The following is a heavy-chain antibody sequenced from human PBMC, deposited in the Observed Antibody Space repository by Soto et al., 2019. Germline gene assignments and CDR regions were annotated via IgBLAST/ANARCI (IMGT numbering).Heavy chain of an antibody. CDR3: ARVRQLVGHLYYYMDV. J-gene: IGHJ6*03. CDR1: GYTFTNYG. Sequence: ASVKVSCKASGYTFTNYGITWVRQAPGQGLEWMGWISAYNGDTHYTQRLQSRVTMTTDTSTSTAYMELRGLRSDDTAVYYCARVRQLVGHLYYYMDVWGKGTTVTVTS. CDR2: ISAYNGDT. V-gene: IGHV1-18*01. D-gene: IGHD6-6*01.